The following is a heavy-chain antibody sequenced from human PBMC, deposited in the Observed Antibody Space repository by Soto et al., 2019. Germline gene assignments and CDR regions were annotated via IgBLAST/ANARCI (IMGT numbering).Heavy chain of an antibody. CDR2: IYHSGST. CDR1: GGSISSSNW. D-gene: IGHD3-22*01. V-gene: IGHV4-4*02. Sequence: SETLSLTCAVSGGSISSSNWWSWVRQPPGKGLEWIGEIYHSGSTNYNPSLKSRVTISVDKSKNQFSLKLSSVTAADTAVYYCASLTYYYDSSGYFDYWGQGTLVTVS. CDR3: ASLTYYYDSSGYFDY. J-gene: IGHJ4*02.